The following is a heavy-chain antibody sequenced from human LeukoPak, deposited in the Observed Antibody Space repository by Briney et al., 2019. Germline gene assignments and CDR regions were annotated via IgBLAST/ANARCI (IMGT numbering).Heavy chain of an antibody. CDR1: GFTFNAYY. J-gene: IGHJ3*02. V-gene: IGHV1-2*02. D-gene: IGHD3-22*01. Sequence: ASVKVSCKASGFTFNAYYIHWVRQAPGQGLEWMGWINPNTGDTNFAQKFQGRVAMTRDTSLSTAYMDLSRLRSDDTAVYYCAREVYYYDSSSGEPPNAFDIWGQGTMVTVSS. CDR3: AREVYYYDSSSGEPPNAFDI. CDR2: INPNTGDT.